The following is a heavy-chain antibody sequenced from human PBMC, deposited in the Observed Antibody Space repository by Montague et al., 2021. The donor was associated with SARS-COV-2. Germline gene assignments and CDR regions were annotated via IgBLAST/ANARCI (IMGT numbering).Heavy chain of an antibody. J-gene: IGHJ4*02. Sequence: CAISGDSVSSNIATWKWIRQSPSRGLELLGRTYYRPKWYNDYAESVKSRITIDPDTSKHQFSLHLNSVTPEDTAVYYCARIPVGSKYYFDFWGQGTLVTVSS. CDR3: ARIPVGSKYYFDF. CDR1: GDSVSSNIAT. V-gene: IGHV6-1*01. D-gene: IGHD2-2*01. CDR2: TYYRPKWYN.